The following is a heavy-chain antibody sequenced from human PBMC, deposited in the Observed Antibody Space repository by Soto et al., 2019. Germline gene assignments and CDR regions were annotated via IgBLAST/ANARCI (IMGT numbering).Heavy chain of an antibody. J-gene: IGHJ3*02. D-gene: IGHD2-15*01. V-gene: IGHV1-69*13. CDR3: ARVVAGYCSGGSCKGAFDI. Sequence: SVKVSCKASGGTFSSYAIGWVRQAPGQGLEWMGGIIPIFGTANYAQKFQGRVTITADESTSTAYMELSSLRSEDTAVYYCARVVAGYCSGGSCKGAFDIWGQGTMVTVSS. CDR2: IIPIFGTA. CDR1: GGTFSSYA.